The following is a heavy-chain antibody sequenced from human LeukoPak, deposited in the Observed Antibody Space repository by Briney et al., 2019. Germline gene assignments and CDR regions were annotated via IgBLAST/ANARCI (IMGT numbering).Heavy chain of an antibody. CDR3: ASPVKYYDTWSGYPPFDC. V-gene: IGHV1-69*13. Sequence: SVKVSCKASGGTFNNFAISWVRQAPGQGLEWVGGIIPMSGTANYAQKFQGRVTITADESTSTAYMELSSLRSEDTAIYYCASPVKYYDTWSGYPPFDCWGQGTLVTVSS. J-gene: IGHJ4*02. CDR2: IIPMSGTA. CDR1: GGTFNNFA. D-gene: IGHD3-3*01.